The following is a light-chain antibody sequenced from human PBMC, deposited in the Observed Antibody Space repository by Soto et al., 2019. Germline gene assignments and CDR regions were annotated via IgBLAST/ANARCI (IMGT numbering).Light chain of an antibody. CDR1: QSVSSN. V-gene: IGKV3-15*01. J-gene: IGKJ3*01. CDR3: QQYDSWPPLFT. Sequence: EIIMTQSPATLSVSPGERATLSCRASQSVSSNLAWYRQRPGQAPRLLIYGTSTRATGIPARFSGSGSGTEFTLTISSLQSEDFAFYYCQQYDSWPPLFTFGPGTKVDLK. CDR2: GTS.